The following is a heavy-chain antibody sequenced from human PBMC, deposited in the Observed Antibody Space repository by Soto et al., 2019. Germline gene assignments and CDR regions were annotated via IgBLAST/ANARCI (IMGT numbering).Heavy chain of an antibody. Sequence: QVQLQQWGAGLLKPSETLSLTCAVYGGSFSGYYWSWFRQPPGKGLEWIGEINHSGSTNYNPSLKSRGTISVDTSKNQFSLKLSSVTAADTAVYYCARSKLDSGWYATFDYWGQGTLVTVSS. J-gene: IGHJ4*02. CDR3: ARSKLDSGWYATFDY. V-gene: IGHV4-34*01. D-gene: IGHD6-19*01. CDR2: INHSGST. CDR1: GGSFSGYY.